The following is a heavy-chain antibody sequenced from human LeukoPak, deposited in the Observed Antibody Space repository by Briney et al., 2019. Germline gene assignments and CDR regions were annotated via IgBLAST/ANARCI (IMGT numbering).Heavy chain of an antibody. Sequence: DSVKGRFTISRDNSKNTLDLQMNSLRAADTAVYYCARDVLRGNNWFDPWGQGTLVTVSS. CDR3: ARDVLRGNNWFDP. V-gene: IGHV3-30*07. D-gene: IGHD3-10*02. J-gene: IGHJ5*02.